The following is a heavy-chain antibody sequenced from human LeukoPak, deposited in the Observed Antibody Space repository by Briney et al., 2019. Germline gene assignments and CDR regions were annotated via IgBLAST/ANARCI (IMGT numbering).Heavy chain of an antibody. J-gene: IGHJ4*02. CDR3: AKEPSRYSSGWYS. D-gene: IGHD6-19*01. V-gene: IGHV3-30*04. CDR2: ISYDGSNK. Sequence: GRSLRLSCAASGFTFSSYAMHWVRQAPGKGLEWVAVISYDGSNKYYADSVKGRFTISRDNSKNTLYLQMNSLRAEDTAVYYCAKEPSRYSSGWYSWGQGTLVTVSP. CDR1: GFTFSSYA.